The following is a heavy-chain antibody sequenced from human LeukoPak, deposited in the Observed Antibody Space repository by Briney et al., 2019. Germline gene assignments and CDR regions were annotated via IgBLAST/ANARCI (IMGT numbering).Heavy chain of an antibody. CDR2: ISYDGSNK. V-gene: IGHV3-30-3*01. CDR1: GFTFSSYA. J-gene: IGHJ4*02. Sequence: GRSLRLSCAASGFTFSSYAMHWVRQAPGKGLEWVAVISYDGSNKYYADSVKGRFTISRDNSKNTLYLQMNSLRAEDTAVYYCAREKEAPFDYWGQGTLVTVSS. CDR3: AREKEAPFDY.